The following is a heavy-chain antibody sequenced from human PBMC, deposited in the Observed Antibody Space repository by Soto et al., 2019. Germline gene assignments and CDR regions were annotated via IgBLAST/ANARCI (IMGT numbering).Heavy chain of an antibody. J-gene: IGHJ6*02. D-gene: IGHD2-15*01. CDR2: IYYSGST. Sequence: PSETLSLTCTVSGGSVSSGSYYWSWIRQPPGKGLEWIGYIYYSGSTNYNPSLKSRVTISVDTSKNQFSLKLSSVTAADTAVYYCARDRGIQLWLDCSGGSCYRGSYYYGMDVWGQGTTVTVSS. CDR1: GGSVSSGSYY. CDR3: ARDRGIQLWLDCSGGSCYRGSYYYGMDV. V-gene: IGHV4-61*01.